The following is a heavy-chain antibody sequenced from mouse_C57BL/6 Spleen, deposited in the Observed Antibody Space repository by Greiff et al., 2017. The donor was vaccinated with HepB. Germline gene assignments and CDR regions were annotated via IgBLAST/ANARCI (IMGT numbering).Heavy chain of an antibody. CDR1: GFTFSSYA. D-gene: IGHD1-1*01. CDR2: ISDGGSYT. V-gene: IGHV5-4*01. J-gene: IGHJ4*01. Sequence: EVKLVESGGGLVKPGGSLKLSCAASGFTFSSYAMSWVRQTPEKRLEWVATISDGGSYTYYPDNVKGRFTISRDNAKNNLYLQMSHLKSEDTAMYYCARERSYVGAMDYWGQGTSVTVSS. CDR3: ARERSYVGAMDY.